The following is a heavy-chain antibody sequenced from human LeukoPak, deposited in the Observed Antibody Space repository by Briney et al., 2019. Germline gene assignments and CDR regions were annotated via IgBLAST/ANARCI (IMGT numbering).Heavy chain of an antibody. CDR1: GFTFSSYW. D-gene: IGHD2-21*02. CDR3: AKLGYGDEVDY. J-gene: IGHJ4*02. Sequence: PGGSLRLSCAASGFTFSSYWMDWVRHAAGKGLVWVSRINSDGSSTSYADSVKGRFTISRDNAKNTLYLQMNSLRAEDTAVYYCAKLGYGDEVDYWGQGTLVTVSS. CDR2: INSDGSST. V-gene: IGHV3-74*01.